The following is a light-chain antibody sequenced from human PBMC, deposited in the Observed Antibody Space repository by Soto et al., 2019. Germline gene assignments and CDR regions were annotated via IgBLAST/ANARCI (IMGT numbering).Light chain of an antibody. V-gene: IGLV2-23*01. CDR2: EGS. CDR1: SSDVGSYNL. J-gene: IGLJ1*01. CDR3: CSYAGSSTYV. Sequence: QSALTQSASVSGSPGQSITISCTGTSSDVGSYNLVSWYQQHPGKAPNLMIYEGSKRPSGVSNRFSGSKSGNTASLTISGLQAEDEADYYCCSYAGSSTYVFGTGTKLTVL.